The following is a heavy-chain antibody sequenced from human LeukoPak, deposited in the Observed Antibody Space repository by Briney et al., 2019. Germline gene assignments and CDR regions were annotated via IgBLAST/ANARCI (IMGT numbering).Heavy chain of an antibody. D-gene: IGHD6-19*01. CDR2: FNPNGGGT. CDR1: GYTFTFYY. J-gene: IGHJ4*02. Sequence: ASVKVSCKASGYTFTFYYMHWVRQAPGQGREWVGWFNPNGGGTNYSQNSQDRGTMTSSTSLRTAFMELSSLKSDDTDVYYCAAGNYSSGWYPLDYWGQGTLVTVSS. V-gene: IGHV1-2*02. CDR3: AAGNYSSGWYPLDY.